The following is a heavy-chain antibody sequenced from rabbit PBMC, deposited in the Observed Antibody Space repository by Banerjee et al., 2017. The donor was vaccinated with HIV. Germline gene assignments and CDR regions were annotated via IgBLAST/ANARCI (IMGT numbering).Heavy chain of an antibody. J-gene: IGHJ4*01. CDR3: ARDRSMNDGYSFNL. CDR2: IYTGSTGST. V-gene: IGHV1S40*01. CDR1: AFYFSRVYY. Sequence: QTLQETGGDQVKPEGSLTLTWTASAFYFSRVYYLSWVRQAPGKGLEWIAFIYTGSTGSTYSASWAKGRFTISRTSSTTVTLQMTSLTAADTATYFCARDRSMNDGYSFNLWGQGTLVTV. D-gene: IGHD1-1*01.